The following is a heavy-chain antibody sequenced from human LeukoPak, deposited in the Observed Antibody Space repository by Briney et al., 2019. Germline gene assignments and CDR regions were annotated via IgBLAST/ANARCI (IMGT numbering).Heavy chain of an antibody. D-gene: IGHD4-17*01. CDR2: ISGSGGST. V-gene: IGHV3-23*01. Sequence: PGGSLRLSCAASGFTFSSYGMSWVRQAPGKELEWVSAISGSGGSTYYADSVKGRFTISRDNSKNTLYLQMNSLRVEDTAVYYYARSTTHPYYNYMDVWGKGTTVTLSS. CDR3: ARSTTHPYYNYMDV. J-gene: IGHJ6*03. CDR1: GFTFSSYG.